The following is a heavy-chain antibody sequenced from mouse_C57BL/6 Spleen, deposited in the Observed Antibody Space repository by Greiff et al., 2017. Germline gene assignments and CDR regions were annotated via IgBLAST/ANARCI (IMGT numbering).Heavy chain of an antibody. J-gene: IGHJ2*01. V-gene: IGHV5-6*01. CDR3: ARHPYGDY. CDR2: ISSGGSYT. D-gene: IGHD1-1*01. CDR1: GFTFSSYG. Sequence: EVKLVESGGDLVKPGGSLKLSCAASGFTFSSYGMSWVRQTPDKRLEWVATISSGGSYTYYPDSVKGRFTISRDNAKNTLYLQLSSLKSEDTAMYYCARHPYGDYWGQGTTLTVSS.